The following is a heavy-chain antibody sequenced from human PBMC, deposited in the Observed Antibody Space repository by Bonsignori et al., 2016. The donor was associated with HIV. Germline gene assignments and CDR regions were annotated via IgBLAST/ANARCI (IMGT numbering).Heavy chain of an antibody. CDR3: ARVEMVRGIPTTGFDY. CDR1: GYTFTSYF. CDR2: INPSGGGS. V-gene: IGHV1-46*01. Sequence: ASVKVSCKASGYTFTSYFIHWVRQAPGQGLEWVGMINPSGGGSSYAQKFQGRFTLTSDTSTSTVYMDLSRLTSGDTAVYYCARVEMVRGIPTTGFDYWGQGTLVTVSS. J-gene: IGHJ4*02. D-gene: IGHD3-10*01.